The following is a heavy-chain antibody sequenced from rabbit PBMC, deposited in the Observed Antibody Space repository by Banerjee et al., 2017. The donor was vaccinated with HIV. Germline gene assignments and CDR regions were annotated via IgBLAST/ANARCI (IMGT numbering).Heavy chain of an antibody. Sequence: QEQLEESGGGLVQPEGSLTLTCTASGFSFNNKYVMCWVRQAPGKGLEWIACINTSSGSTWYANWAKGRFTISETSSTTVTLQMTSLTAADTATYFCARSYAGASTYGYPTLNLWGPGTLVTVS. CDR1: GFSFNNKYV. D-gene: IGHD4-2*01. CDR2: INTSSGST. J-gene: IGHJ4*01. CDR3: ARSYAGASTYGYPTLNL. V-gene: IGHV1S45*01.